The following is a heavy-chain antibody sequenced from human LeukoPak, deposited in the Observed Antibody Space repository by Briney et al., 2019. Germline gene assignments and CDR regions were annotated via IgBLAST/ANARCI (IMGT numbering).Heavy chain of an antibody. J-gene: IGHJ5*02. CDR1: GYTFTSNY. CDR3: ARDNSVRDEAWWFNH. CDR2: ISPSGGST. V-gene: IGHV1-46*01. Sequence: ASVKVSCKAFGYTFTSNYMHWVRQAPGQGREWMGVISPSGGSTTYAQKFQGRVTLTRDMSTSTDYLELSSLRSEDTAVYYCARDNSVRDEAWWFNHWGQGTLVTVSS. D-gene: IGHD5-24*01.